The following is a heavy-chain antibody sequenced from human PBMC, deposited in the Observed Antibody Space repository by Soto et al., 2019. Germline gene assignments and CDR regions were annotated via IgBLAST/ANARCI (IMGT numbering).Heavy chain of an antibody. J-gene: IGHJ5*02. Sequence: TLSLTCTVFGGSVSIGDYLWSWIRQRPGKGLEWIGYIHDSGNTYYNPSLKSRVTISLDTSKNQFSLKVTSMTAADTAVYFCARARGGDSGDYASLFDRWGQGNLVTVSS. CDR1: GGSVSIGDYL. V-gene: IGHV4-30-4*01. CDR3: ARARGGDSGDYASLFDR. D-gene: IGHD4-17*01. CDR2: IHDSGNT.